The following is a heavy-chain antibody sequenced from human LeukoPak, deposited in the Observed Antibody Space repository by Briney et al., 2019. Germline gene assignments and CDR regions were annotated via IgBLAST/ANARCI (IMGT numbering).Heavy chain of an antibody. CDR1: GGSISSYY. J-gene: IGHJ4*02. CDR2: IYTSGST. V-gene: IGHV4-4*07. Sequence: PSETLSLTCTVSGGSISSYYWSWIRQPTGKGLEWIGRIYTSGSTGYNTSLKSRVTMSVDTSKNQFSLKLSSVTAADTAVYYCARVDLRAAYFDYWGQGTLVTVSS. CDR3: ARVDLRAAYFDY. D-gene: IGHD2-15*01.